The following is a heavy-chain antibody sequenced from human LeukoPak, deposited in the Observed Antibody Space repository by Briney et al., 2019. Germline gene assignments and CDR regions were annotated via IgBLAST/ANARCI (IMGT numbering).Heavy chain of an antibody. Sequence: ASVRVSCKASGYTFTGYFIHWVRQAPGQGLEWMGWINPKSGDTNYAQRFQGRVTMTRDTSISTAHMELTRLTSDDTAVYYCARDGTVGLFGYWGQGSLVTVSS. CDR1: GYTFTGYF. CDR3: ARDGTVGLFGY. D-gene: IGHD3/OR15-3a*01. J-gene: IGHJ4*02. CDR2: INPKSGDT. V-gene: IGHV1-2*02.